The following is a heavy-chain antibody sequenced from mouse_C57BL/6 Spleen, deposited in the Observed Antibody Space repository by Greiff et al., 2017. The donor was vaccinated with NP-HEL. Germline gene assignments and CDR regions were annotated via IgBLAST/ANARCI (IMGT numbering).Heavy chain of an antibody. Sequence: DVQLVESGGDLVKPGGSLKLSCAASGFTFSSYGMSWVRQTPDKRLEWVATISSGGSYTYYPDSVKGRFTISRDNAKNTLYLQMSSLKSEDTAMYYCGTLLDYWGQGTSVTVSS. D-gene: IGHD3-3*01. CDR2: ISSGGSYT. V-gene: IGHV5-6*01. CDR3: GTLLDY. CDR1: GFTFSSYG. J-gene: IGHJ4*01.